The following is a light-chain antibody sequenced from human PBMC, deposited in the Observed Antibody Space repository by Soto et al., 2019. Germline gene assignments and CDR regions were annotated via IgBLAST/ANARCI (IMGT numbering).Light chain of an antibody. CDR1: DIGQKS. CDR2: DDN. J-gene: IGLJ1*01. V-gene: IGLV3-21*02. CDR3: QVWDSRSNQYV. Sequence: SYELTQPPSVSVAPGQTATITCEGNDIGQKSVHWYQQKPGQAPVLVVYDDNDRPSGIPERFSGFNSGDTATLTISRVEAGDEADYYCQVWDSRSNQYVFATGTKLTVL.